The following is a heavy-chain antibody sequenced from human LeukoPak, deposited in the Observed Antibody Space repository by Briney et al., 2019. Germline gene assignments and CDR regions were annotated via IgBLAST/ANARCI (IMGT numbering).Heavy chain of an antibody. CDR1: GFTFSSYA. D-gene: IGHD6-6*01. J-gene: IGHJ4*02. CDR3: AKVPEYSRTRYFDY. CDR2: ISGSGGST. V-gene: IGHV3-23*01. Sequence: GGSLRLSCAASGFTFSSYAMSWVRQAPGKGLEWVSAISGSGGSTYYADSVKGRFTISRDNSKNTLYLQMNSLRAEDMAVYYCAKVPEYSRTRYFDYWGQGTLVTVSS.